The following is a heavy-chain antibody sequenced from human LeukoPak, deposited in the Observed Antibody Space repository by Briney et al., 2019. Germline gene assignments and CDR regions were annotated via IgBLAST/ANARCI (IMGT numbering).Heavy chain of an antibody. CDR2: INPNSGGT. V-gene: IGHV1-2*02. Sequence: SVKVSCKASGYTFTSFGISWVRQAPGQGLEWMGWINPNSGGTNYAQKFQGRVTMTRDTSISTAYMELSRLRSDDTAVYYCARGNIAVAGPPPKNIDYWGQGTLVTVSS. CDR3: ARGNIAVAGPPPKNIDY. CDR1: GYTFTSFG. J-gene: IGHJ4*02. D-gene: IGHD6-19*01.